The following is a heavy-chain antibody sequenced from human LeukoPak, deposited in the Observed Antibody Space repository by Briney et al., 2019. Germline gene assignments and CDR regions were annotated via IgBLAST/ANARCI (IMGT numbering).Heavy chain of an antibody. J-gene: IGHJ5*02. CDR2: IRYDGSNK. D-gene: IGHD3-22*01. CDR3: AKGYYDSSGYYRFDP. V-gene: IGHV3-30*02. Sequence: GGSLRLSCAASGFTFSSYGMHWVRQAPGKGLEWVAFIRYDGSNKYYADSVKGRFTISRDNSKNTLYLQMNSLRAEDTAVYYCAKGYYDSSGYYRFDPWGQGTLVTVSS. CDR1: GFTFSSYG.